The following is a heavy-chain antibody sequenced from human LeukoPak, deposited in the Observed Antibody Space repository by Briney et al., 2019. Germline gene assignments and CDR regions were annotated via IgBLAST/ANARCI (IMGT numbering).Heavy chain of an antibody. V-gene: IGHV4-34*01. J-gene: IGHJ5*02. CDR1: GGSLSGYY. Sequence: SETLSLTCAVYGGSLSGYYWSWIRQPPGKGLEWIGEINHSGSTNYNPSLKSRVTISVNKSKNQFSLKLSSVTAADTAVYYCARGRWFDPWGQGTLVIVSS. CDR2: INHSGST. CDR3: ARGRWFDP.